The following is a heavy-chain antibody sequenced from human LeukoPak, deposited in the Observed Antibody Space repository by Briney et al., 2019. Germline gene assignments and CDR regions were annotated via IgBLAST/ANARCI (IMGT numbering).Heavy chain of an antibody. D-gene: IGHD2-21*02. J-gene: IGHJ1*01. V-gene: IGHV3-48*01. CDR2: ITTSSSNK. Sequence: PGGSLRLSCAASGFTFRAYSMNWVRQAPGKGLEWVSYITTSSSNKYYADSVKGRFTISRDNSKNTLYLQMKSLRAEDTAVYYCARTDETAPAEDFQHWGQGTLVTDSS. CDR3: ARTDETAPAEDFQH. CDR1: GFTFRAYS.